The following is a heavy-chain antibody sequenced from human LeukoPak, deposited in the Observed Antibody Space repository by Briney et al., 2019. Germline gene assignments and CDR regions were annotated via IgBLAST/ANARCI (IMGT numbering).Heavy chain of an antibody. CDR2: INPNSGGT. Sequence: ASVKVSCKASGYTFTGYYIHWVRQAPGQGLEWMGWINPNSGGTYYAQTFQDRVTMTRDASINTAYMELSRLRSDDTAVYYCARDPYSSGHFDYWGQGTLVTVSS. CDR1: GYTFTGYY. D-gene: IGHD6-19*01. J-gene: IGHJ4*02. CDR3: ARDPYSSGHFDY. V-gene: IGHV1-2*02.